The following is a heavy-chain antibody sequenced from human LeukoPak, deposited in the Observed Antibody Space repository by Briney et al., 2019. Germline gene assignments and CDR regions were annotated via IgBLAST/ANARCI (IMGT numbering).Heavy chain of an antibody. CDR2: INPNSGGT. CDR1: GYTFTGYY. D-gene: IGHD6-13*01. J-gene: IGHJ4*02. CDR3: ANPHSSSWPVLSGTYAFDY. Sequence: GASVKVSCKASGYTFTGYYMHWVRQAPGQGLEWMGWINPNSGGTNYAQKFQGRVTMTTDTSTSTAYMELRSLRSDDTAVYYCANPHSSSWPVLSGTYAFDYWGQGTLVTVSS. V-gene: IGHV1-2*02.